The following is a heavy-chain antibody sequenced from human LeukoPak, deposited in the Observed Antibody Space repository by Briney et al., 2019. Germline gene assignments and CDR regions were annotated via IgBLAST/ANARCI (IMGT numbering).Heavy chain of an antibody. Sequence: GGSLRLSCAASGFTFSSYGMHWVRQAPGKGLEWVAVIPYDGSNKYYADSVKGRFTISRDNSKNTLYLQMNSLRAEDTAVYYCAKDNHHYYGSGTHFDYWGQGTLVTVSS. V-gene: IGHV3-30*18. J-gene: IGHJ4*02. D-gene: IGHD3-10*01. CDR3: AKDNHHYYGSGTHFDY. CDR2: IPYDGSNK. CDR1: GFTFSSYG.